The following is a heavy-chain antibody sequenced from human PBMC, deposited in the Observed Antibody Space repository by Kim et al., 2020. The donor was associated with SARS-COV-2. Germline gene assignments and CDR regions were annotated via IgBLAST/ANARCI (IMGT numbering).Heavy chain of an antibody. CDR3: ARVGYYDILSGSQWHFDY. CDR2: INHSGST. V-gene: IGHV4-34*01. CDR1: GGSFSGYY. J-gene: IGHJ4*02. D-gene: IGHD3-9*01. Sequence: SETLSLTCAVYGGSFSGYYWTWIRQPPGKGPEWIGEINHSGSTNYNPSPKSRVTISEDTSKNQFSLKLSSVTAADTAVYYCARVGYYDILSGSQWHFDYWGQGTPVTVSS.